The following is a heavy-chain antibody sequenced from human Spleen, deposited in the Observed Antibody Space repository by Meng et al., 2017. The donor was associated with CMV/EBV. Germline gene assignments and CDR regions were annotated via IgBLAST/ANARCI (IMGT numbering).Heavy chain of an antibody. CDR1: GYMFTGYY. V-gene: IGHV1-2*06. Sequence: ASVKVSCKASGYMFTGYYLHWVRQAPGQGLEWMGRINPNSGGTSYAEKFQGRVTMTRDKSISTAYMELSRLRSDDTAVYYCARDYDYYGSGSSGYYYYGMDVWGQGTTVTVSS. CDR3: ARDYDYYGSGSSGYYYYGMDV. J-gene: IGHJ6*02. CDR2: INPNSGGT. D-gene: IGHD3-10*01.